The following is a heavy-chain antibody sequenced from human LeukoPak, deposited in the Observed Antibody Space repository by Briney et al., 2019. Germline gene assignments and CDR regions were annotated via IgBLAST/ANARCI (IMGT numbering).Heavy chain of an antibody. V-gene: IGHV3-9*01. D-gene: IGHD4-17*01. CDR3: AKGTTYGDYYY. J-gene: IGHJ4*02. CDR1: GFTFDDYA. Sequence: GRSLRLSCAASGFTFDDYAMHWVRQAPGKGLEWVSGISWNSGSIGYADSVKGRFTISRDNAKNSLYLQMNSLRAEDTALYYCAKGTTYGDYYYWGQGTLVTVSS. CDR2: ISWNSGSI.